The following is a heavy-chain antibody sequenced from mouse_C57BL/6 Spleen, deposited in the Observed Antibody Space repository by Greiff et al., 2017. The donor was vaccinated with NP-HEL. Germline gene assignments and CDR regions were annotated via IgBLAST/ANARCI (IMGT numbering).Heavy chain of an antibody. CDR2: IHPNSGST. V-gene: IGHV1-64*01. CDR1: GYTFTSYW. J-gene: IGHJ3*01. D-gene: IGHD1-1*01. Sequence: VQLQQPGAELVKPGASVKLSCKASGYTFTSYWMHWVKQRPGQGLEWIGMIHPNSGSTNYNEKFKSKATLTVDKSSSTAYMQLSSLTSEDSAVYYGARYYYGSSYGGDWFAYWGQGTLVTVSA. CDR3: ARYYYGSSYGGDWFAY.